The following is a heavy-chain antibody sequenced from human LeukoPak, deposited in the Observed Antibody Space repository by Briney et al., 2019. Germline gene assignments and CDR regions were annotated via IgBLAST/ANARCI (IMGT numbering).Heavy chain of an antibody. CDR1: GYTFTGYY. D-gene: IGHD5-12*01. CDR2: INPNSGNT. J-gene: IGHJ6*03. Sequence: ASVKVSCKASGYTFTGYYMYWVRQAPGQGLEWMGWINPNSGNTGYAQKFQGRVTMTRNTSISTAYMELSSLRSEDTAVYYCARYSGLDYYYYYMDVWGKGTTVTISS. CDR3: ARYSGLDYYYYYMDV. V-gene: IGHV1-8*02.